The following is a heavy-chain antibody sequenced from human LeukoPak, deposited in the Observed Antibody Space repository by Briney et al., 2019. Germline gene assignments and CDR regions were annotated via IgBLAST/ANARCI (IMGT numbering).Heavy chain of an antibody. CDR3: ASDGIAVDRGIGYFDY. V-gene: IGHV3-33*01. D-gene: IGHD6-13*01. J-gene: IGHJ4*02. CDR1: GFTFSSYG. CDR2: IWYDGSNK. Sequence: GGSLRLSCAASGFTFSSYGMHWVRQAPGKGLEWVAVIWYDGSNKYYADSVKGRFTISRVNSENTLYLQMNSLRAEDTALYYCASDGIAVDRGIGYFDYWGQGTLVTVSS.